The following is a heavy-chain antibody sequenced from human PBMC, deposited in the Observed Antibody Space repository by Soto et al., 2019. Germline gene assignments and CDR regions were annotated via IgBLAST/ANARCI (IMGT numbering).Heavy chain of an antibody. CDR1: GGSFSDFF. D-gene: IGHD2-2*02. CDR2: VNHSGST. V-gene: IGHV4-34*01. Sequence: PSETLSLTCAVYGGSFSDFFWSWVRQPPGGGLEWIGEVNHSGSTNYNPSFESRVTISMDTSKNQFSLNLRSVTAADTDLYYCATVRRAIFLAWRLGTLVTVSS. J-gene: IGHJ4*02. CDR3: ATVRRAIFLA.